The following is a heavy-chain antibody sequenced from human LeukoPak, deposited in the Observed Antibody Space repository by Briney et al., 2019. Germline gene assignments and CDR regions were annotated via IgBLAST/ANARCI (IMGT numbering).Heavy chain of an antibody. J-gene: IGHJ4*02. Sequence: SVKVSCKASVCTLSSYVISWVRQAPGQGLEWMGGIIHIFDTANYVQKFQGRVTITADESTSTAYMELSSLRSEDTAVYYCARGAQTRMHGYNNWGQGTLVTVSS. D-gene: IGHD5-24*01. V-gene: IGHV1-69*13. CDR2: IIHIFDTA. CDR3: ARGAQTRMHGYNN. CDR1: VCTLSSYV.